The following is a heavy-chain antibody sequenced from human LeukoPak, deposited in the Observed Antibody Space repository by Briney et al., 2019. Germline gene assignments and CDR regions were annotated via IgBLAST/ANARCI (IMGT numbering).Heavy chain of an antibody. V-gene: IGHV3-23*01. D-gene: IGHD2-2*01. J-gene: IGHJ4*02. CDR2: ISGGGDDT. CDR3: ARDLKTAMDYFDY. CDR1: GFIFSNYA. Sequence: PGGSLRLSCAASGFIFSNYAMSWVRQAPGKGLEWVSAISGGGDDTFYADSVKGRFTISRDNSKNTLFLQMNSLRPEDTAVYYCARDLKTAMDYFDYWGQGALVTVSS.